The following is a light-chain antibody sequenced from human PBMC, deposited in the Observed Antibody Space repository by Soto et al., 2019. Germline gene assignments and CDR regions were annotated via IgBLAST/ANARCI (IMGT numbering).Light chain of an antibody. Sequence: DIQMTQSPSSLSASVGDRVTITCRASQGIGNYLARYQQKPGKVPKLLIYSASTLQSGVPSRFSGSGSGTDFTLTISSLQPEDVATSYCQKYNSAPRTFGQGTKVESK. CDR2: SAS. V-gene: IGKV1-27*01. J-gene: IGKJ1*01. CDR1: QGIGNY. CDR3: QKYNSAPRT.